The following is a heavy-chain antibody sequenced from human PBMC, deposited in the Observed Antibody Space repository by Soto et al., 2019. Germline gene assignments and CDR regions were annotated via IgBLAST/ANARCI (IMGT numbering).Heavy chain of an antibody. Sequence: SVKVSCKASGFTFTSSAVQWVRQARGQRLEWIGWIVVGSGNTNYAQKFQERVTITRDMSTSRAYMELSSLRSEDTAVYYCAAVESAGYYYDSSGPFDPWGQGTLVTVSS. D-gene: IGHD3-22*01. CDR2: IVVGSGNT. J-gene: IGHJ5*02. CDR3: AAVESAGYYYDSSGPFDP. V-gene: IGHV1-58*01. CDR1: GFTFTSSA.